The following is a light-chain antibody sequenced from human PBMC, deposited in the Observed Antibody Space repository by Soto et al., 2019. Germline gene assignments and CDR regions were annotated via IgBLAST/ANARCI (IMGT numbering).Light chain of an antibody. J-gene: IGKJ3*01. CDR3: MHATHMPFT. Sequence: DVVMTQSPLSLPVTLGQPASISCRSSQSLVYSDGNTYLNWFQQRPGQSPRRLIYEVSTRDSGVPDRFSGSGSGTDFTLTISRVEAEDVGLYYFMHATHMPFTFGPGTKLDIK. CDR2: EVS. V-gene: IGKV2-30*01. CDR1: QSLVYSDGNTY.